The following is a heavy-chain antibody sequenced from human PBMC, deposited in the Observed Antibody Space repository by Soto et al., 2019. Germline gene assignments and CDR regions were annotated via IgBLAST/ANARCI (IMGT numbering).Heavy chain of an antibody. Sequence: PSETLSLTCTVSGGSISSGGYYWSWIRQHPGKGLEWIGYIYYSGSTYYNPSLKSRVTISVDTSKNQFSLKLSSVTAADTAVYYCARGALGSSVYDFDCWGDGTPVPVSP. CDR1: GGSISSGGYY. V-gene: IGHV4-31*03. CDR2: IYYSGST. CDR3: ARGALGSSVYDFDC. J-gene: IGHJ5*01. D-gene: IGHD5-12*01.